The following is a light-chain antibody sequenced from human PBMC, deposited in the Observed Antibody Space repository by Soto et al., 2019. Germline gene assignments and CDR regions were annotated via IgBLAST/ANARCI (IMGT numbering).Light chain of an antibody. CDR2: KVS. Sequence: DIGMTQTPLSLRVTLGQPARISCSSSQSPVDGDGITSLSWLHQRPGQPPRLLIYKVSNRFSGVPDRFSGSGAGTDFTLKINTVEAEDVGVYYCMQDALYSTFGQGTKVDI. CDR3: MQDALYST. V-gene: IGKV2-24*01. CDR1: QSPVDGDGITS. J-gene: IGKJ1*01.